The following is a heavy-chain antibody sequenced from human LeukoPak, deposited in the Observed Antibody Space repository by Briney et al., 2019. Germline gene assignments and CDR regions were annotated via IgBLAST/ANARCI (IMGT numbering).Heavy chain of an antibody. CDR2: ISESGGST. J-gene: IGHJ6*03. Sequence: GGSLRLSCAAFGFTFSSYAMNWVRQAPGKGLEWVSSISESGGSTYYADSVKGRFTISRDNSKDTLFLQMNSLRGEDTAVYFCAKGPTMTKRSYMDAWGKGTTVSASS. V-gene: IGHV3-23*01. CDR1: GFTFSSYA. CDR3: AKGPTMTKRSYMDA. D-gene: IGHD3-22*01.